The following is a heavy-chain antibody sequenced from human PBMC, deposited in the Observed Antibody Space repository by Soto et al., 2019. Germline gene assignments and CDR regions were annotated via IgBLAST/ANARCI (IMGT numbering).Heavy chain of an antibody. D-gene: IGHD3-22*01. CDR1: GYTFTSHH. CDR2: INPSGGST. Sequence: ASVKVSCKASGYTFTSHHMHWVRQVPGEGLEWMGIINPSGGSTSYAQKFQGRVTMTRDTSTSTVYMELSSLRSEDTAVYYCARVRLYYDSSGYYYVGAFDIWGQGTMVTVSS. V-gene: IGHV1-46*01. CDR3: ARVRLYYDSSGYYYVGAFDI. J-gene: IGHJ3*02.